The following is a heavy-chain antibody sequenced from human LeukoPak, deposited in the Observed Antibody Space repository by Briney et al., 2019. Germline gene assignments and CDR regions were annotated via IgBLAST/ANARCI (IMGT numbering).Heavy chain of an antibody. Sequence: PSETLSLTCAVYGGSFSGYYWSWIRQLPGKGLEWIGYIYYSGRTYYNPSLKSRLIISIDTSKNQFSLNLNSVTAADTAVYYCARTCRGSGSYYDRWGQGTLVTVSS. J-gene: IGHJ4*02. CDR3: ARTCRGSGSYYDR. CDR2: IYYSGRT. D-gene: IGHD3-10*01. V-gene: IGHV4-34*09. CDR1: GGSFSGYY.